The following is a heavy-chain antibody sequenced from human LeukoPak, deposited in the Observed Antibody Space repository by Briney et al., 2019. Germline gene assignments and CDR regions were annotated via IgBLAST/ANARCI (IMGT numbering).Heavy chain of an antibody. Sequence: GASVKVSCKASGYTFTGYYMHWVRQAPGQGLEWMGWINPNSGGTNYAQKFQGRVTMTRDTSISTAYMELSRLRADDTAVYYCARDSSSIAALGFDPWGQGTLVTVSS. CDR2: INPNSGGT. CDR3: ARDSSSIAALGFDP. D-gene: IGHD6-13*01. J-gene: IGHJ5*02. V-gene: IGHV1-2*02. CDR1: GYTFTGYY.